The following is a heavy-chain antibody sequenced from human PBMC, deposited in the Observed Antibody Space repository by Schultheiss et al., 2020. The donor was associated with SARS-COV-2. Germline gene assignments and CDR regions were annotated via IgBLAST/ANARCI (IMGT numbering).Heavy chain of an antibody. J-gene: IGHJ4*02. D-gene: IGHD1-1*01. V-gene: IGHV3-15*01. CDR2: IKSKTDGGTT. Sequence: GGSLRLSCAASGFTFSNAWMSWVRQAPGKGLEWVGRIKSKTDGGTTDYAAPVKGRFTISRDDSKNTLYLQMNSLKTEDTAVYYCTTELEPTWAQIDYWGQGTLVTVSS. CDR1: GFTFSNAW. CDR3: TTELEPTWAQIDY.